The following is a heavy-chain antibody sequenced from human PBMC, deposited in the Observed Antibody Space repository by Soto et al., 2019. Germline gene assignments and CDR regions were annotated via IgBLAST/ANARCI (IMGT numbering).Heavy chain of an antibody. CDR3: AREGGESSDGLYYFDS. Sequence: SETLSLTCTVSGGSTSSDNYWSWIRQPPGKGLEWIGHIYYSGNTDYNLSLKSRLAISIDTSKNQFSLRLSSVTAADTAVYFCAREGGESSDGLYYFDSWGQGSLVTVSS. V-gene: IGHV4-30-4*01. J-gene: IGHJ4*02. CDR2: IYYSGNT. CDR1: GGSTSSDNY. D-gene: IGHD2-8*01.